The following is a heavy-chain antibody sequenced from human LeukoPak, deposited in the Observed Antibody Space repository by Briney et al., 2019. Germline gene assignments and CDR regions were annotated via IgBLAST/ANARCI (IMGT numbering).Heavy chain of an antibody. Sequence: GGSLRLSCAASGFTFSSYSMNWVRQAPGKGLEWVSYISSSSSTIYYADSVKGRFTISRDNAKNSLYLQMNSLRAEDTAVYYCARDRDIVVVPTLFDYWGQGTLVTVSS. CDR3: ARDRDIVVVPTLFDY. J-gene: IGHJ4*02. CDR2: ISSSSSTI. D-gene: IGHD2-2*01. CDR1: GFTFSSYS. V-gene: IGHV3-48*04.